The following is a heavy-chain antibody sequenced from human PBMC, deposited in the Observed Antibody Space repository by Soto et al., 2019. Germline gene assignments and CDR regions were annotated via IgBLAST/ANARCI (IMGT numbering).Heavy chain of an antibody. CDR3: ARTYSSSWSPFDY. Sequence: QVQLQQWGAGLLKPSETLSLTCAVYGGSFSGYYWSWIRQPPGKGLEWIGEINHSGSTNYNPSLKSRVTISVDTSKNQFSLKLSSVTAADTAVYYCARTYSSSWSPFDYWGQGTLVTVPS. V-gene: IGHV4-34*01. CDR2: INHSGST. D-gene: IGHD6-13*01. CDR1: GGSFSGYY. J-gene: IGHJ4*02.